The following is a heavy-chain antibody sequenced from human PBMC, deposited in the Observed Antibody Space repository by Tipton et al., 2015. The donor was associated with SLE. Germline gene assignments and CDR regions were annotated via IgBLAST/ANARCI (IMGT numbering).Heavy chain of an antibody. V-gene: IGHV3-15*07. CDR2: IKSNTAGGTT. Sequence: SLRLSCVVSGYSFINAWMNWVRQAPGKGLEWVGRIKSNTAGGTTSYAAPVKGRFTISRDDSKNTLYMQMNSLKTEDTAVYYCTTGLGGNNYWGQGTLVTVSS. CDR3: TTGLGGNNY. J-gene: IGHJ4*02. D-gene: IGHD3-10*01. CDR1: GYSFINAW.